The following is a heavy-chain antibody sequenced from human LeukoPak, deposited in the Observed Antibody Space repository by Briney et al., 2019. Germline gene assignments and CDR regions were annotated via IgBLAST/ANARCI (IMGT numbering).Heavy chain of an antibody. CDR1: GYSISSGYY. D-gene: IGHD2-21*01. J-gene: IGHJ5*02. Sequence: PSETLSLTCTVSGYSISSGYYWGWIRQPPGKVLEWIGINYHSGSTYYNPSLKSRVTISVDTSKNQFSLKLSSVTAADTAVYYCARDNVKGLANCGGDCLNWFDPWGQGTLVTVSS. V-gene: IGHV4-38-2*02. CDR2: NYHSGST. CDR3: ARDNVKGLANCGGDCLNWFDP.